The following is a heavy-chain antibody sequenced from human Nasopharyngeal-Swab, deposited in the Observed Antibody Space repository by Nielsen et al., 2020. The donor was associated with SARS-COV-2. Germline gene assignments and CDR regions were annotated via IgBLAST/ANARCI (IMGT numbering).Heavy chain of an antibody. D-gene: IGHD3-3*01. CDR3: AREGRFLDYYYYYGMDV. CDR2: ISSSGSTI. V-gene: IGHV3-11*04. J-gene: IGHJ6*02. Sequence: WIRQPPGKGLEWVSYISSSGSTIYYADSVKGRFTISRDSAKNSLYLQMNSLRAEDTAVYYCAREGRFLDYYYYYGMDVWGQGTTVTVSS.